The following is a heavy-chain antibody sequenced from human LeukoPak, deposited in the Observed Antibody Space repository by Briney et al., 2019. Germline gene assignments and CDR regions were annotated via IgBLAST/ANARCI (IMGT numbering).Heavy chain of an antibody. Sequence: SETLSLTCSVSSGSIISNNDYWSWIRQPPGKGLEWIGYIHYSGSTNYNPSLKSRVTISVDTSKNQFSLILSSVTTADTAVYYCARDAIAAAGYWGQGTLVTVSS. D-gene: IGHD6-13*01. CDR2: IHYSGST. J-gene: IGHJ4*02. V-gene: IGHV4-61*01. CDR1: SGSIISNNDY. CDR3: ARDAIAAAGY.